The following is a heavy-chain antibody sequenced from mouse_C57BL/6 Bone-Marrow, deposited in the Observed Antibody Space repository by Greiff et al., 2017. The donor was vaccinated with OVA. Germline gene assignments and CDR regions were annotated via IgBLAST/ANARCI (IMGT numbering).Heavy chain of an antibody. V-gene: IGHV1-69*01. CDR3: ARENGPAWFAY. J-gene: IGHJ3*01. CDR2: IDPSDSYT. CDR1: GYTFTSYW. D-gene: IGHD1-1*02. Sequence: VQLQQPGAELVMPGASVKLSCKASGYTFTSYWMHWVKQRPGQGLGWIGEIDPSDSYTNYNQKFKGKYTLTVDKSSITADMQLSSLTSEDSAVYYCARENGPAWFAYWGQGTLGSVSA.